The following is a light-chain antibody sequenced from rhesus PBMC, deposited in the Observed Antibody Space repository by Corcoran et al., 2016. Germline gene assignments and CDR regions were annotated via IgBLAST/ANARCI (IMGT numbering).Light chain of an antibody. CDR2: KAS. J-gene: IGKJ4*01. CDR1: QGISSW. V-gene: IGKV1-74*01. CDR3: QHGYGTPLT. Sequence: DIQMTQSPSSLSASVGDTVTITCRASQGISSWLAWYQQKPGKAPKLLIYKASTLQSGVPSRYSGSGSGTDDTFPISSLQPEDVATYYCQHGYGTPLTFGGGTKVELK.